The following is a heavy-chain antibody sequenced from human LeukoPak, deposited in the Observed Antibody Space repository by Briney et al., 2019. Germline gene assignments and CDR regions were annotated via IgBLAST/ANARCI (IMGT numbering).Heavy chain of an antibody. CDR2: NNPSGGST. D-gene: IGHD3-10*01. Sequence: ASVKVSCKSSGYTFTSYYMYWVRQAPGQGLEWMGINNPSGGSTSYAQKFQGRVTMTRDTSTSTVYMELSSLRSEDTAVYYCARDSGMVRGTVDYWGQGTLVTVSS. V-gene: IGHV1-46*01. CDR3: ARDSGMVRGTVDY. CDR1: GYTFTSYY. J-gene: IGHJ4*02.